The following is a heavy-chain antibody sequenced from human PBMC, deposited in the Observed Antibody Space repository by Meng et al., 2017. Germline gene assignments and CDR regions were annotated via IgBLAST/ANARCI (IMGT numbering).Heavy chain of an antibody. CDR1: GGSVSSGSYY. D-gene: IGHD5-18*01. CDR3: ARDKGGYSYGPDAFDI. Sequence: SETLSLTCTVSGGSVSSGSYYWSWIRQPPGKGLEWIGYIYYSGSTNYNPSLKSRVTISVDTSKNQFSLKLSSVTAADTAVYYCARDKGGYSYGPDAFDIWGQGTMVNVSS. V-gene: IGHV4-61*01. CDR2: IYYSGST. J-gene: IGHJ3*02.